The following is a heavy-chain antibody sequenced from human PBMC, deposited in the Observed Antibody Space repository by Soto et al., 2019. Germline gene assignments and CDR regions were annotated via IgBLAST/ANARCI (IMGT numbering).Heavy chain of an antibody. CDR1: GGSISSYY. D-gene: IGHD4-17*01. CDR3: ARVGGTVTSYYGMDV. J-gene: IGHJ6*02. V-gene: IGHV4-59*01. Sequence: KPSETLSLTCTVSGGSISSYYWSWIRQPPGKGLEWIGYIYYSGSTNYNPSLKSRVTISVDTSKNQFSLKLSSVTAADTAVYYCARVGGTVTSYYGMDVWGQGTTVTVSS. CDR2: IYYSGST.